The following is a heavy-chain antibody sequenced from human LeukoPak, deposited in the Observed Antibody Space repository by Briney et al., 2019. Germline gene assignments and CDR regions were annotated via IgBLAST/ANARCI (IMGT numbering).Heavy chain of an antibody. J-gene: IGHJ5*02. Sequence: SETLSLTCTVSGGSVSSGSYYWSWIRQPPGKGLEWIGYIYYSGSTNYNPSLKSRVTISVDTSKNQFSLRLSSVTAADTAVYYCARSAVGWFDPWGQGTLVTVSS. CDR3: ARSAVGWFDP. D-gene: IGHD6-13*01. CDR1: GGSVSSGSYY. V-gene: IGHV4-61*01. CDR2: IYYSGST.